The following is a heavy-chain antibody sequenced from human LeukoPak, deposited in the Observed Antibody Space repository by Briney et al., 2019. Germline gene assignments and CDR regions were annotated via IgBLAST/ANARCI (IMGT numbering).Heavy chain of an antibody. J-gene: IGHJ4*02. D-gene: IGHD6-13*01. Sequence: ASVKVSCKASGYTFTGSYMHWVRQAPGQGLEWMGWINPNSGGTNYAQKFQGRVTMTRDTSISTAYMELSRLRSDDTAVCYCASLAAAGTGEGFLDYWGQGTLVTVSS. CDR3: ASLAAAGTGEGFLDY. V-gene: IGHV1-2*02. CDR1: GYTFTGSY. CDR2: INPNSGGT.